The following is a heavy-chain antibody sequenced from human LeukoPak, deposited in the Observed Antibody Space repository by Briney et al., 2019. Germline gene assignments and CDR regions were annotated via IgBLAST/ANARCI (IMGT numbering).Heavy chain of an antibody. CDR1: GFTFTKYW. CDR2: INQDESVK. J-gene: IGHJ3*02. V-gene: IGHV3-7*03. Sequence: GGSLRLSCAASGFTFTKYWMSWVRQAPGKRLECVASINQDESVKRYVDSAKGRFTISRDNTQNSVYLEMNSLTAEDTALYYCARDLWAQQEGDGFDIWGQGTMVTVSS. D-gene: IGHD6-13*01. CDR3: ARDLWAQQEGDGFDI.